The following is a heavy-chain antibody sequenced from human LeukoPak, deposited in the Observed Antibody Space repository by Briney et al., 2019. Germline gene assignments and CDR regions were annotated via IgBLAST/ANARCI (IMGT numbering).Heavy chain of an antibody. Sequence: GASVKVSCKASGYTFTSYAMNWVRQAPGQGLEWMGWINTNTGNPTYAQGFTGRFVFSLDTSVSTAYLQISSLKAEDTAVYYCARVGVNGDRRNAFDIWGQGTMVTVSS. J-gene: IGHJ3*02. D-gene: IGHD4-17*01. CDR3: ARVGVNGDRRNAFDI. CDR1: GYTFTSYA. V-gene: IGHV7-4-1*02. CDR2: INTNTGNP.